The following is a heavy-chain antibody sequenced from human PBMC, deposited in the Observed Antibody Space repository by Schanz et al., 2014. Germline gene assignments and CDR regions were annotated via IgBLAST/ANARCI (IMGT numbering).Heavy chain of an antibody. V-gene: IGHV3-23*04. D-gene: IGHD1-1*01. CDR2: ISGSGGST. J-gene: IGHJ4*02. Sequence: EVQLVESGGGVVQPGRSLRLSCAASGFTFSNYAMSWVRQAPGKGLEWVSAISGSGGSTYYADSVKGRFTISRDNFQNRLYLQMISLRLDDTAIYYCVKFLGATGMTSHFDYWGQGTLVTVSS. CDR1: GFTFSNYA. CDR3: VKFLGATGMTSHFDY.